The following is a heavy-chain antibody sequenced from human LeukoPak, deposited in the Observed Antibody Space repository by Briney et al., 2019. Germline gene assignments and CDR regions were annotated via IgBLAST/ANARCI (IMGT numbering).Heavy chain of an antibody. D-gene: IGHD5-12*01. Sequence: AVKVSCKASGGTFSSYAISWVRQAPGQGLEWMGRIIPIFGTANYAQKFQGRVTITADKSTSTAYMELSSLRSEDTAVYYCARHLDIVATTLIDYWGQGTLVTVSS. CDR3: ARHLDIVATTLIDY. J-gene: IGHJ4*02. V-gene: IGHV1-69*06. CDR2: IIPIFGTA. CDR1: GGTFSSYA.